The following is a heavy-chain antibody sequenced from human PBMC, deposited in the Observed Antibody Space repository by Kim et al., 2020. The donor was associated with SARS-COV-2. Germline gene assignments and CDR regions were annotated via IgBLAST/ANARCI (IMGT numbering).Heavy chain of an antibody. Sequence: SSNIKSADSVKGRFTISRDNAKNSLYLQMNSLREEDTAVFYCVKAGGMDVWGQGTTVTVSS. V-gene: IGHV3-48*02. CDR2: SSNI. CDR3: VKAGGMDV. J-gene: IGHJ6*02.